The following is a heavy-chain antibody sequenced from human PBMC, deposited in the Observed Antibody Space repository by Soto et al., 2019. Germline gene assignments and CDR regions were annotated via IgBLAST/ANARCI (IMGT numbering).Heavy chain of an antibody. Sequence: GASVKVSCKASGYTFTNYGISWVRQAPGQGLEWMGWISTDNGNTDSARKLQGRVSMTTDTSTSTAYMELRSLRSDDTAMYYCARDGVGGGAAGISYYHHDMDVWGQGTTVTVSS. CDR1: GYTFTNYG. CDR3: ARDGVGGGAAGISYYHHDMDV. J-gene: IGHJ6*02. V-gene: IGHV1-18*01. D-gene: IGHD6-13*01. CDR2: ISTDNGNT.